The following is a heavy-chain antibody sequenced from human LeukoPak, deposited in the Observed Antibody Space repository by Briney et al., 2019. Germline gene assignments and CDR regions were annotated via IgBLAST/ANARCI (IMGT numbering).Heavy chain of an antibody. CDR3: ARLGGLDAFDI. J-gene: IGHJ3*02. Sequence: SETLSLTCTVSGGSISSYYWSWIRQPPGKGLEWIGYIYYSGSTNYNPSLKSRVTISVDTSKNQFSLKLSSETAADTAVYYCARLGGLDAFDIWGQGTMVTVSS. V-gene: IGHV4-59*08. D-gene: IGHD3/OR15-3a*01. CDR2: IYYSGST. CDR1: GGSISSYY.